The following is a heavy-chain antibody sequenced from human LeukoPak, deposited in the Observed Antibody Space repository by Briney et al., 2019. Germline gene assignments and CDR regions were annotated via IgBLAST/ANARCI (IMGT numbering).Heavy chain of an antibody. CDR2: IYYSGST. J-gene: IGHJ4*02. D-gene: IGHD6-19*01. Sequence: SETLSLTCTVSGDSISSYYWNWIRQPPGKGLERIGYIYYSGSTKYNPSLKSRVVISVDTSKNQFSLRLSSVTAADTAVYYCATLEYNSGWKFDYWGQGALVTVSS. V-gene: IGHV4-59*08. CDR1: GDSISSYY. CDR3: ATLEYNSGWKFDY.